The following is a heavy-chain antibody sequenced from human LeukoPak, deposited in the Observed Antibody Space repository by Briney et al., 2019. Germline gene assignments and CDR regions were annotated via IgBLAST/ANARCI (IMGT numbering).Heavy chain of an antibody. V-gene: IGHV3-23*01. CDR2: ISGSGGST. D-gene: IGHD2-15*01. CDR3: AKDIVVVVATTHGAFDI. J-gene: IGHJ3*02. Sequence: GGSLRLSCAASGFTFSSYGMSWVRQAPGKGLEWVSAISGSGGSTYYADSVKGRFTISRDNSKNTLYLQMNSLRAEDTAVYYCAKDIVVVVATTHGAFDIWGQGTMVTVSS. CDR1: GFTFSSYG.